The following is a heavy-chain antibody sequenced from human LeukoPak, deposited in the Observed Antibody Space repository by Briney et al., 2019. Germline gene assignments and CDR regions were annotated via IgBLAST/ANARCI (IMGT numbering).Heavy chain of an antibody. CDR2: IYYSGST. D-gene: IGHD6-13*01. CDR3: ARTAGSSSWTT. CDR1: GGSISSYY. Sequence: SETLSLTCTVSGGSISSYYWSWIRQPPGKGLEWIGYIYYSGSTNYNPSLKSRVTISVDTSKNQFSLKLRSVTAADTAVYYCARTAGSSSWTTWGQGTLVTVSS. V-gene: IGHV4-59*01. J-gene: IGHJ5*02.